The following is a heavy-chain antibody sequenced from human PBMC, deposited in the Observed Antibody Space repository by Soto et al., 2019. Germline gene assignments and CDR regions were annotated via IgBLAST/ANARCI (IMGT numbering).Heavy chain of an antibody. CDR2: IDYVGST. CDR3: VRQRGNYFDF. V-gene: IGHV4-59*11. Sequence: PSETLSLTCSVSGDSINSRYWSWIRQPPGKGLEWIGYIDYVGSTNYAPSLQSRVTMSVDTSKNQVPLKLRYVTAADTAVYYCVRQRGNYFDFWGQGTLVTV. D-gene: IGHD3-10*01. CDR1: GDSINSRY. J-gene: IGHJ4*02.